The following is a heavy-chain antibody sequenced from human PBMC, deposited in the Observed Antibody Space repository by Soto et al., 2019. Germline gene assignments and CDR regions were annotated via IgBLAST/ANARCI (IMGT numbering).Heavy chain of an antibody. CDR1: GYSFTSYW. J-gene: IGHJ5*02. D-gene: IGHD2-2*01. V-gene: IGHV5-51*01. Sequence: PGESLKISCKGSGYSFTSYWIGWVRQMPGKGLEWMGIIYPGDSDTRYSPSFQGQVTISADKSISTAYLQWSSLKASDTAMYYCARRGVVVPAANYWFDPWGQGTLVTVSS. CDR3: ARRGVVVPAANYWFDP. CDR2: IYPGDSDT.